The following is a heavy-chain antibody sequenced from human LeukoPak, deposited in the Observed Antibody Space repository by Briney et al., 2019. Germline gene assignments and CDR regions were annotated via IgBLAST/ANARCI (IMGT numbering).Heavy chain of an antibody. Sequence: SQTLSLTCTVSGASIGSRSYYWSWIRQHPGKGLEWIGYIYYSGNTYYNPSLKSRVTISVDTSKNQFSLKLSSVTAADTAVYYCARVFYDFWSGGFDPWGQGTLVTVSS. CDR3: ARVFYDFWSGGFDP. D-gene: IGHD3-3*01. V-gene: IGHV4-31*03. CDR2: IYYSGNT. J-gene: IGHJ5*02. CDR1: GASIGSRSYY.